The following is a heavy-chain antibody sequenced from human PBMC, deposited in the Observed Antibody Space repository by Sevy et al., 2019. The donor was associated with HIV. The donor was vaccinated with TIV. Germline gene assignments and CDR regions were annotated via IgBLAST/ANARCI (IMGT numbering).Heavy chain of an antibody. D-gene: IGHD3-10*01. CDR3: ARWYGNNFDY. Sequence: SETLSLTCTVSGGTISSSSYRWGWIRQPPGKGLEWVGSIYHTVAADDNPSLKRRVTMSVDTSKNQFSLQVGSVTAADTAVYYCARWYGNNFDYWGQGALVTVSS. V-gene: IGHV4-39*01. J-gene: IGHJ4*02. CDR2: IYHTVAA. CDR1: GGTISSSSYR.